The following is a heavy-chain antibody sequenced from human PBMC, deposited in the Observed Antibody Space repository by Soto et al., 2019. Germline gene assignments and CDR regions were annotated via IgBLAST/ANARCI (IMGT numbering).Heavy chain of an antibody. CDR1: GGSISSSSYY. J-gene: IGHJ5*01. Sequence: SETLSLTCTVSGGSISSSSYYWGWIRQPPGKGLEWIGSIYYSGSTYYNPSLKSRVTISVDTSKNQFSLKLSSVTAADTAVYYCARRIVSLVPAAANWFDSWGPGTLVTLSS. D-gene: IGHD2-2*01. CDR2: IYYSGST. CDR3: ARRIVSLVPAAANWFDS. V-gene: IGHV4-39*01.